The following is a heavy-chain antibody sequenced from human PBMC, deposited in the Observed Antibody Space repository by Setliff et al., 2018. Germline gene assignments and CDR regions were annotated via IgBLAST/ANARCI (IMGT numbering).Heavy chain of an antibody. CDR1: GFTFSNYI. Sequence: GGSLRLSCAASGFTFSNYIMTWVRQTPGKGLEWISYISGSGNTKKYADFAEGRFTISRDNAKTSVHLQMNSLRAEDTGVYYCARRVPGITKVRGVIQDPVGLDYWGQGTLVTVSS. CDR3: ARRVPGITKVRGVIQDPVGLDY. V-gene: IGHV3-48*03. CDR2: ISGSGNTK. D-gene: IGHD3-10*01. J-gene: IGHJ4*02.